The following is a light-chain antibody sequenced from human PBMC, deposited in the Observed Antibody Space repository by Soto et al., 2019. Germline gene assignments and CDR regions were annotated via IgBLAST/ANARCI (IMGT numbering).Light chain of an antibody. CDR1: QSVSSN. CDR3: QQRSNWRWT. V-gene: IGKV3-15*01. Sequence: ETVMTQSPATLSVTPGERATLSCRASQSVSSNLAWYQQKPGQAPRLLIYGASTRATGIPARFSGSGSGTDFTLTISSLEPEDFAVYYCQQRSNWRWTFAHGTKVDIK. J-gene: IGKJ1*01. CDR2: GAS.